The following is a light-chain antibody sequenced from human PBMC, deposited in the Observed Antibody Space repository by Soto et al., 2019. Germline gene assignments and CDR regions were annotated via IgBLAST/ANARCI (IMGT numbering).Light chain of an antibody. CDR1: QDVSRY. CDR3: QQLNTFPVT. V-gene: IGKV1-9*01. J-gene: IGKJ5*01. CDR2: AAS. Sequence: DIQLTQSPSFLSASVGDRVTITCRASQDVSRYLAWYQQKPGKAPNLLIYAASTLRSGVPSRFSGSGSGTEFTLTISSLQPEDFATYYCQQLNTFPVTFGQGTRLAI.